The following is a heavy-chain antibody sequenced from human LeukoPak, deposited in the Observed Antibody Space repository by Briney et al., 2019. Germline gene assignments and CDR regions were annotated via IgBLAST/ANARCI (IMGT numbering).Heavy chain of an antibody. CDR3: AKHLGSHSFLFYYMDV. CDR2: LSGSGTAT. J-gene: IGHJ6*03. CDR1: QFTFSRFA. D-gene: IGHD2-21*01. V-gene: IGHV3-23*01. Sequence: GGSLRLSCAASQFTFSRFAMSWLRQAPGTGLEWVSTLSGSGTATYYADSVKGRFTTSRDNSKDTLYLQMDKLRADDTAVYYCAKHLGSHSFLFYYMDVWGTGTSVSVSS.